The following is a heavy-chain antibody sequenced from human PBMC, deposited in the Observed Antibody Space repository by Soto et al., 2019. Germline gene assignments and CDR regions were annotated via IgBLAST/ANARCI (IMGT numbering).Heavy chain of an antibody. Sequence: PGGSLRLSCAASGFTFSSYGMHWVRQAPGKGLEWVAVISYDGSNKYYADSVKGRFTISRDNSKNTLYLQMNSLRAEDTAVYYCAKDRRYCSSTSCYHYYYYYMDVWGKGTTVTASS. D-gene: IGHD2-2*01. J-gene: IGHJ6*03. V-gene: IGHV3-30*18. CDR3: AKDRRYCSSTSCYHYYYYYMDV. CDR1: GFTFSSYG. CDR2: ISYDGSNK.